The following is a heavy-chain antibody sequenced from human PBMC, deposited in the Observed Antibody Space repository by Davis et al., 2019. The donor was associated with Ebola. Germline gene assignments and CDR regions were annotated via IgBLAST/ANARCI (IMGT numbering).Heavy chain of an antibody. CDR1: GGTFSSYA. CDR3: AGTKQWLVRDFQH. Sequence: SVKVSCKASGGTFSSYAISWVRQAPGQGLEWMGGIIPIFGTANYAQKFQGRVTITADESTSTAYMELSSLRSEDTAVYYCAGTKQWLVRDFQHWGQGTLVTVSS. CDR2: IIPIFGTA. V-gene: IGHV1-69*13. J-gene: IGHJ1*01. D-gene: IGHD6-19*01.